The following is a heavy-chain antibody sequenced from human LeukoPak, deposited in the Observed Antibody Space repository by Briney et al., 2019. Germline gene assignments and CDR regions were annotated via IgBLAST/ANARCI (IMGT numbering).Heavy chain of an antibody. V-gene: IGHV4-34*01. CDR1: GGSFSGYY. CDR3: ASRGIYGSELDY. D-gene: IGHD3-10*01. Sequence: SETLSLTCAVYGGSFSGYYWSWIRQPPGKGLEWIGEINHSGSTNYNPSLKSRVTISVDTSKNQFSLKLSSVTAADTAVYYGASRGIYGSELDYWGQGTLVTVSS. CDR2: INHSGST. J-gene: IGHJ4*02.